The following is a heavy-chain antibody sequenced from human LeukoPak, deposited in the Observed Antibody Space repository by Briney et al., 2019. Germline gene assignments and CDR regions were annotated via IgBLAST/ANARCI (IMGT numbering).Heavy chain of an antibody. CDR1: GYTFTSYA. CDR3: ARAGGNELWFGELLGSFDY. D-gene: IGHD3-10*01. V-gene: IGHV1-3*01. J-gene: IGHJ4*02. CDR2: INAGNGNT. Sequence: ASVKVSCKASGYTFTSYAMHWVRQAPGQRLEWMGWINAGNGNTKYSQKFQGRVTMTTDTSTSTAYMELRSLRSDDTAVYYCARAGGNELWFGELLGSFDYWGQGTLVTVSS.